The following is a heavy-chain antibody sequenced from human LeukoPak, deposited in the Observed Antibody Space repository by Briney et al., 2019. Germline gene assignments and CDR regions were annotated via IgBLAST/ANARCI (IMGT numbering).Heavy chain of an antibody. CDR1: GFSFNTYA. Sequence: GGSLRLSCAASGFSFNTYAMSWVRQAPGKGLEWVSTITTGGSSTYYADSVKGRFTISRDNSKNTLYLQMDSLRAGDTAVYYCARALGSSGWYPIDSWGQGTLLTVSS. CDR2: ITTGGSST. V-gene: IGHV3-23*01. D-gene: IGHD6-19*01. J-gene: IGHJ4*02. CDR3: ARALGSSGWYPIDS.